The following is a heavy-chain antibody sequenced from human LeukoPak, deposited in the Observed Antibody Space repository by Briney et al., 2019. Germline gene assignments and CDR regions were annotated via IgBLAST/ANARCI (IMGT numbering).Heavy chain of an antibody. CDR3: AKDLYDNDWYNYFDP. D-gene: IGHD5-24*01. V-gene: IGHV3-30-3*02. CDR2: ISYDGSNK. J-gene: IGHJ5*02. CDR1: GFTFSGYP. Sequence: GQSLRLSCAASGFTFSGYPIHWVRQAPGKWLEWVAVISYDGSNKYYADSVKGRFTISRDNSKNTLYLEMNSLRFEDTAVYHCAKDLYDNDWYNYFDPWGQGVLVTVSS.